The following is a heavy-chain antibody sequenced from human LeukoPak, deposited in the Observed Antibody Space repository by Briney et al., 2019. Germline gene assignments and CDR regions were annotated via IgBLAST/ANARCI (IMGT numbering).Heavy chain of an antibody. Sequence: SETLSLTCTVSGGSISSYYWSWIRQPPGKGLEWIGYIYYSGSTNYNPSLKSRVTISVDTSKNQFSLKLSSVTAADTAVYYCARPPPVVRGVIINYFDYWGQGTLVTVSS. CDR1: GGSISSYY. D-gene: IGHD3-10*01. J-gene: IGHJ4*02. CDR3: ARPPPVVRGVIINYFDY. CDR2: IYYSGST. V-gene: IGHV4-59*01.